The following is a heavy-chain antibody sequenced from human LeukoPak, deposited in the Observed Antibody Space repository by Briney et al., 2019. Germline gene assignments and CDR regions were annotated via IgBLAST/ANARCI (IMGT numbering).Heavy chain of an antibody. V-gene: IGHV3-30-3*01. CDR2: ISYDGSNK. J-gene: IGHJ3*02. D-gene: IGHD7-27*01. CDR1: GFTFSSYA. Sequence: PGGSLRLSCAASGFTFSSYAMHWVRQAPGKGLEWVAVISYDGSNKYYADSVKGRFTISRDNSKNTLYLQMNSLRAEDTAVYYCARDLNRLGIRPSDAFDIWGQGTMVTVSS. CDR3: ARDLNRLGIRPSDAFDI.